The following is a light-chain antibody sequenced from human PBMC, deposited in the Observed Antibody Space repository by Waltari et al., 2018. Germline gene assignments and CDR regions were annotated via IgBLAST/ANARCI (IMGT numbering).Light chain of an antibody. CDR1: SSDVGGYHY. CDR3: SSYAGSNTWV. J-gene: IGLJ3*02. Sequence: QSALTQPPSASGSPGQSVTISCTGTSSDVGGYHYVSWYQHHPGKAPKFMIYEVSKRPSGVPDGFSGSKSCYTASLTVCGLQAEDEADYYCSSYAGSNTWVFGGGTKLTVL. V-gene: IGLV2-8*01. CDR2: EVS.